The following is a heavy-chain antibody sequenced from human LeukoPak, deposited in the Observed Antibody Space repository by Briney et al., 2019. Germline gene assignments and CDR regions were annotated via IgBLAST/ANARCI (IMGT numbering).Heavy chain of an antibody. CDR2: ISRNGAAT. CDR3: ARVQYDILTGYPPHWYFDL. D-gene: IGHD3-9*01. CDR1: GLTFGDYT. J-gene: IGHJ2*01. Sequence: GGSLRLSCEASGLTFGDYTMHWVRQAPGKGLEWVSLISRNGAATKYADSVKGRFTISRDNAKNTLYLQMNSLRAEDTAVYYCARVQYDILTGYPPHWYFDLWGRGTLVTVSS. V-gene: IGHV3-43*01.